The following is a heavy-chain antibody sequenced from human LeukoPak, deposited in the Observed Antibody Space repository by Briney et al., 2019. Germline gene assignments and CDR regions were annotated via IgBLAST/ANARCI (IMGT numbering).Heavy chain of an antibody. J-gene: IGHJ3*02. CDR2: INPNSGGT. CDR1: GYTFTSYY. D-gene: IGHD3-9*01. V-gene: IGHV1-2*02. Sequence: ASVKVSCKASGYTFTSYYMHWVRQAPGQGLEWMGWINPNSGGTNYAQKFQGRVTMTRDTSISTAYMELSRLRSDDTAVYYCASPSPRAYYDILTGYSGAFDIWGQGTMVTVSS. CDR3: ASPSPRAYYDILTGYSGAFDI.